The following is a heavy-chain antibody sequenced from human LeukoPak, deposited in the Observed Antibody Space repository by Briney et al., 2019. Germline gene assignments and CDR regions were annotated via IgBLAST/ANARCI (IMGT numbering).Heavy chain of an antibody. CDR1: GFTFSSYA. Sequence: GGSLRLSCAASGFTFSSYAMSWVRQAPGKGLEWVSAISGSGGSTYYADSVKGRFTISRDNSKNTLYLKMNSLRAEDTAVYYCAKPFEYSSSSGFDYWGQGTLVTVSS. CDR3: AKPFEYSSSSGFDY. J-gene: IGHJ4*02. V-gene: IGHV3-23*01. D-gene: IGHD6-6*01. CDR2: ISGSGGST.